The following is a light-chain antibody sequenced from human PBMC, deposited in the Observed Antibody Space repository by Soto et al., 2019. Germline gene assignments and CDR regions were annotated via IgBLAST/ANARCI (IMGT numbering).Light chain of an antibody. V-gene: IGLV1-40*01. CDR3: QSYDTSLRGV. Sequence: QLVLTQPPSVSGAPGQRVTISCTGSNSNIGAGYDVHWYQQLPGTAPKLLIFGNSNRPSGVPDRFSGSKSGTSASLAITGLQAEDEADYYCQSYDTSLRGVFGTGTKLTVL. CDR1: NSNIGAGYD. J-gene: IGLJ1*01. CDR2: GNS.